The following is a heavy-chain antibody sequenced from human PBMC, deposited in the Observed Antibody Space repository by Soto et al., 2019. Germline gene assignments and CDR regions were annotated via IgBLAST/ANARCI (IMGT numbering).Heavy chain of an antibody. Sequence: VQLVESGGGVVQPGRSLRLSCEASGFVYSQYAMHWVRQAPGKGSEWVALIWYDGSQKNYVDAVKGRFTISRDNSKNTPNLQMNSLRADDTAMYFCVRGIPSQYSSTWLYWHFDLWGPGTLVTVSS. D-gene: IGHD6-13*01. V-gene: IGHV3-33*01. CDR2: IWYDGSQK. CDR3: VRGIPSQYSSTWLYWHFDL. CDR1: GFVYSQYA. J-gene: IGHJ2*01.